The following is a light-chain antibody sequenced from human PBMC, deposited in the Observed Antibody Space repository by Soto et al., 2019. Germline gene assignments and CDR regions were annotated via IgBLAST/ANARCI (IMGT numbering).Light chain of an antibody. CDR1: SSNIGAGYD. J-gene: IGLJ3*02. V-gene: IGLV1-40*01. Sequence: QSVLTQPPSVPGAPGQRVTISCTGSSSNIGAGYDVHWYQQLPGTAPKLLIEGNSNRPAGVPDRFSGSKSGTSASLAITGLQAEDEADYYCQSYDSSLSGVFGRGTKLTVL. CDR3: QSYDSSLSGV. CDR2: GNS.